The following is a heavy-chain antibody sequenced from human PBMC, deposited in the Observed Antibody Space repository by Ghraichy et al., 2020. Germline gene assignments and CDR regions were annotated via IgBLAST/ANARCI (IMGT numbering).Heavy chain of an antibody. J-gene: IGHJ4*02. V-gene: IGHV4-39*01. D-gene: IGHD4-17*01. Sequence: SETLSPTCSVSGGSIANSPYYWGWIRQSPGRGLEWIGSIYHYGSVYYSPALRSRLTMSVDTSKNQFSLKLDSVTAADTAVYFCARHGRRTVTTDLVFFNYWGQGTLVTVSS. CDR1: GGSIANSPYY. CDR3: ARHGRRTVTTDLVFFNY. CDR2: IYHYGSV.